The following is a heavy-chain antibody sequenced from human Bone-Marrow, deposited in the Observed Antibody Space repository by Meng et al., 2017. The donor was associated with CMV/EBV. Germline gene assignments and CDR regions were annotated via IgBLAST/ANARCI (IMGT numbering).Heavy chain of an antibody. V-gene: IGHV3-66*02. CDR2: IYAGGTT. Sequence: GESLKISCVVSGFIDNNYYMTWVRQAPGKGLEWVSIIYAGGTTYYADSVKGRFTISRDNSKNTLYLQMNSLRDEDTAVYYCAIEVELTESRDYWGQGTLVTVSS. CDR3: AIEVELTESRDY. J-gene: IGHJ4*02. CDR1: GFIDNNYY. D-gene: IGHD1-26*01.